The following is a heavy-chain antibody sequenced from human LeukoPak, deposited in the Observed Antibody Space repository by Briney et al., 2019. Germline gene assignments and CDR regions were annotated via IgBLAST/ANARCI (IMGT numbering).Heavy chain of an antibody. CDR3: ARPRGYSYGYLDY. CDR1: AFTVSSNY. D-gene: IGHD5-18*01. CDR2: IYSGGST. V-gene: IGHV3-66*02. Sequence: GGSLRLSCAASAFTVSSNYMSWVRQAPGKGLEWVSVIYSGGSTYYADSVKGRFTISRDNSKNTLYLQMNSLRAEYTAVYYCARPRGYSYGYLDYWGQGTLVTVSS. J-gene: IGHJ4*02.